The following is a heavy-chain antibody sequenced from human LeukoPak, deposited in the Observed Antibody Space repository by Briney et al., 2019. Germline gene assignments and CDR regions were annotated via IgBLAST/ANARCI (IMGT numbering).Heavy chain of an antibody. CDR3: ARAAPVPDDAFDI. J-gene: IGHJ3*02. V-gene: IGHV6-1*01. CDR2: TYFRSNWYN. CDR1: GDSVSNNSTA. Sequence: SQTLSLTCAISGDSVSNNSTAWNWIRLSPSRGLEWLGRTYFRSNWYNDYAVSVKSRITINPDTSKNQFSLQMNSVTPEDTAVYYCARAAPVPDDAFDIWGQGTMVTVSS. D-gene: IGHD2-2*01.